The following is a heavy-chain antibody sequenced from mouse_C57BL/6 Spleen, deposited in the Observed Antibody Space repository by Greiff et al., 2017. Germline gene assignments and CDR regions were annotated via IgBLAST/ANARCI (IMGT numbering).Heavy chain of an antibody. CDR2: ISSGGDYI. J-gene: IGHJ1*03. Sequence: EVMLVESGEGLVKPGGSLKLSCAASGFTFSSYAMSWVRQTPEKRLEWVAYISSGGDYIYYADTVKGRFTISRDNARNTLYLQMSSLKSEDTAMYYCTRVLRRSYWYFDVWGTGTTVTVSS. V-gene: IGHV5-9-1*02. CDR1: GFTFSSYA. D-gene: IGHD2-12*01. CDR3: TRVLRRSYWYFDV.